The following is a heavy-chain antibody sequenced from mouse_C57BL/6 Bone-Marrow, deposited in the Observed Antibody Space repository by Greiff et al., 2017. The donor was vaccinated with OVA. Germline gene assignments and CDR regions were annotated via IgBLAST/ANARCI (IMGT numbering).Heavy chain of an antibody. V-gene: IGHV15-2*01. CDR1: DSAVFPIAY. CDR2: ILPSIGRT. Sequence: QVQLQQSGSELRSPGSSVKLSCKDFDSAVFPIAYMSWVRQKPGHGFEWIGGILPSIGRTIYGEKFEDKATLDADTLSNTAYLELNSLTSEDSAIYYDARNLRITTLVATDWYFDVWGTGTTVTVSS. CDR3: ARNLRITTLVATDWYFDV. D-gene: IGHD1-1*01. J-gene: IGHJ1*03.